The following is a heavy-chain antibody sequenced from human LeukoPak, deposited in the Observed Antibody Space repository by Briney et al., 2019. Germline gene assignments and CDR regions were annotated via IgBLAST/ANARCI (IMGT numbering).Heavy chain of an antibody. CDR3: TRGLVVLSATSWAFDI. V-gene: IGHV1-8*01. CDR2: MNPNSGNT. CDR1: GYTFTSYD. Sequence: ASVKVSCKASGYTFTSYDINWVRLATGQGLEWMGWMNPNSGNTGYAQKFQARVSMTRNTSISTAYMELSSLRSEDTAVYYCTRGLVVLSATSWAFDIWGHGTMVTVSS. J-gene: IGHJ3*02. D-gene: IGHD2-15*01.